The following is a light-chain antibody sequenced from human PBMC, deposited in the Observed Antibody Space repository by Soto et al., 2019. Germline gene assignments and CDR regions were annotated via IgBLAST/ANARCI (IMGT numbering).Light chain of an antibody. J-gene: IGKJ2*01. CDR3: LQTYSLPFT. V-gene: IGKV4-1*01. CDR1: QSVLESSNNKNY. Sequence: DIVMTQSPXSLXVSLGERXTINCKSSQSVLESSNNKNYFGWYQQKPGQPPKLIIYWASTRESGVTDRFSGSASCTDFTRTISNLQAEDVAVYFCLQTYSLPFTFGQGTKLEVK. CDR2: WAS.